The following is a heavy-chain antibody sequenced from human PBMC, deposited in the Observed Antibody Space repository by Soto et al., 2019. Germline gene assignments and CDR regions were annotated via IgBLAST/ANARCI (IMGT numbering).Heavy chain of an antibody. V-gene: IGHV3-7*01. CDR3: AQSLERTHDYGDYSRFDP. D-gene: IGHD4-17*01. CDR2: IKQDGSEK. CDR1: GFTFSSYW. J-gene: IGHJ5*02. Sequence: EVQLVESGGGLVQPGGSLRLSCAASGFTFSSYWMSWVRQAPGKGLEWVANIKQDGSEKYYVDSVKGRFTISRDNAKNSLYLQMNSLRAEDTTVYYRAQSLERTHDYGDYSRFDPWGQGTLVTVSS.